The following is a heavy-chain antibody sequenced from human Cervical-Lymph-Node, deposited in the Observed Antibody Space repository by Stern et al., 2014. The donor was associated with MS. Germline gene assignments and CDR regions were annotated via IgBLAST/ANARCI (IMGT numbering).Heavy chain of an antibody. CDR2: INEDGTVI. J-gene: IGHJ4*02. CDR3: AKDFTGEFDS. Sequence: EVQLEESGGGLVQRGGSMRLSCAASGFSLSTYWMHLVRQVPGQGLVWVSRINEDGTVINYADSVKGRFTISRDTAKNTLYLQMNSLRVEDTAVYYCAKDFTGEFDSWGQGTLVTVSS. D-gene: IGHD7-27*01. V-gene: IGHV3-74*01. CDR1: GFSLSTYW.